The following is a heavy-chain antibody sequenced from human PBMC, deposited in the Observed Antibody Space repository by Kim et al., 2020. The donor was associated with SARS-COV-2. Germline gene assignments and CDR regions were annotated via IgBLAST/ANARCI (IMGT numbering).Heavy chain of an antibody. Sequence: SETLSLTCTVSGVSISSYYWSWIRQPPGKGLEWIGYIYYSGSTNYNPSLKSRVTISVDTSKNQFSLKLSSVTAADTAVYYCARVGSAYYYDSSGYGRFDPWGQGTLVTVSS. V-gene: IGHV4-59*01. CDR2: IYYSGST. CDR1: GVSISSYY. D-gene: IGHD3-22*01. J-gene: IGHJ5*02. CDR3: ARVGSAYYYDSSGYGRFDP.